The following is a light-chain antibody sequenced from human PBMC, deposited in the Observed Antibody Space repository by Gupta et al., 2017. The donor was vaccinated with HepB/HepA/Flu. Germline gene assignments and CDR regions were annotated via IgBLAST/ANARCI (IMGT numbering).Light chain of an antibody. CDR3: GTCYRILNSWV. CDR2: QNN. Sequence: APGQKVTISCSGSGSTIGGNLVSWYQQVPGPAPNLLIYQNNNRPSVIPERFSGSKSGTSATLDITGLQTGDEADYFCGTCYRILNSWVFGGGTKFTVL. CDR1: GSTIGGNL. V-gene: IGLV1-51*02. J-gene: IGLJ3*02.